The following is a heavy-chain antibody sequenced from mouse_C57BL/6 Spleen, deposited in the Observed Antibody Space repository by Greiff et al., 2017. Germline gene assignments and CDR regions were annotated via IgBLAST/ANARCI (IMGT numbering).Heavy chain of an antibody. CDR2: ISSGSSTI. D-gene: IGHD4-1*01. V-gene: IGHV5-17*01. Sequence: EVKLMESGGGLVKPGGSLQLSCAASGFTFSDYGMHWVRQAPEKGLEWVAYISSGSSTIYYADTVKGRFTISRDNAKNTLFLHMTSLRSEDTAMYYCARDWDFDYWRQGTTLTVSS. CDR3: ARDWDFDY. J-gene: IGHJ2*01. CDR1: GFTFSDYG.